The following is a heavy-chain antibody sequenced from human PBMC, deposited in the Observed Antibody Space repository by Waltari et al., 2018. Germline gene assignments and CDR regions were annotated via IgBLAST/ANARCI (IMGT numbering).Heavy chain of an antibody. J-gene: IGHJ5*02. D-gene: IGHD3-22*01. V-gene: IGHV1-69*08. CDR1: GGRFNYYI. Sequence: QVQLVQSGAEMKKPGSSVRISCTGSGGRFNYYILSWVRQAPGQGLEGMGRAVPSLGKIKSAPKFQGRLTMTADKSTPTGYMELARLTAEDTAIYYCVRDEGQSEVFDTWGQGTLVTVSS. CDR2: AVPSLGKI. CDR3: VRDEGQSEVFDT.